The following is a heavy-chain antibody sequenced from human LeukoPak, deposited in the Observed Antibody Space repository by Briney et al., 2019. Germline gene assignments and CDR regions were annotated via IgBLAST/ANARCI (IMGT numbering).Heavy chain of an antibody. CDR2: ISGSGGST. V-gene: IGHV3-23*01. J-gene: IGHJ4*02. Sequence: GGSLRLSCAASGFTFSSYAMSWVRQAPGKGLEWVSAISGSGGSTYYADSVKGRFTISRDNSKNTLYLQMNSLRAEDTAVYYCARARWLPHRGDYFDYWGQGTLVTVSS. CDR3: ARARWLPHRGDYFDY. CDR1: GFTFSSYA. D-gene: IGHD5-24*01.